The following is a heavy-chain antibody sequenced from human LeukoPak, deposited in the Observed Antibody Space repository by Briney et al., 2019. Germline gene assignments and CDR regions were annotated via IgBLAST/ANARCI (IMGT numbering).Heavy chain of an antibody. J-gene: IGHJ4*02. Sequence: PSETLSLTCTVSGGSISSYYWSWIRQPPGKGLEWIGYIYYSGSTNYNPSLKSRVTISVDPSKNQFSLKLGSVTAADTAVYYCARLRARIAAAGHFDYWGQGTLVTVSS. D-gene: IGHD6-13*01. V-gene: IGHV4-59*08. CDR3: ARLRARIAAAGHFDY. CDR1: GGSISSYY. CDR2: IYYSGST.